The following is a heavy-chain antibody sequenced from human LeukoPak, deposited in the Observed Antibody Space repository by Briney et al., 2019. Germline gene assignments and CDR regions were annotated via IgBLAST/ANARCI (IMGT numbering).Heavy chain of an antibody. Sequence: SETLSLTCAVYGGSFSAYYWSWIRQPPGKGLEWIGEINRSGSTNYNPSLKSRVNISVDTSKNQFSLKLSSATAADTAVYYCARVSRLWWARDIWGQGTMVTVSS. V-gene: IGHV4-34*01. D-gene: IGHD2-21*01. CDR2: INRSGST. CDR1: GGSFSAYY. CDR3: ARVSRLWWARDI. J-gene: IGHJ3*02.